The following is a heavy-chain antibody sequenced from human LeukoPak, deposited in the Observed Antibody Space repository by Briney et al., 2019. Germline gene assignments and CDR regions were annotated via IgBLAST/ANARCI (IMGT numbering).Heavy chain of an antibody. CDR2: ISSSGSTI. CDR3: ARDQRFGPRNAFDI. D-gene: IGHD3-10*01. Sequence: PGGSLRLSCAASGFTFSDYYMSWIRQAPGKGLEWVSYISSSGSTIYYADSVKGRFTISRDNAKNSLYLQMNSLRAEDTAVYYCARDQRFGPRNAFDIWGQGKMVTVSS. J-gene: IGHJ3*02. CDR1: GFTFSDYY. V-gene: IGHV3-11*04.